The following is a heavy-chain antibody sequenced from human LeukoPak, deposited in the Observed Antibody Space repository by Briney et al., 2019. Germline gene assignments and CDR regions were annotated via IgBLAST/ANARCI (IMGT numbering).Heavy chain of an antibody. V-gene: IGHV4-59*01. CDR3: ARDSPYYDYLWGSYRDVADAFDI. CDR1: GGSINNSY. D-gene: IGHD3-16*02. J-gene: IGHJ3*02. Sequence: PETLSLICTVSGGSINNSYWNWIRQPPGKGLEWIGYIFYSGNTNYNPSLKSRVTISVDTSKNQFSLKLISVTAADTAMYYCARDSPYYDYLWGSYRDVADAFDIWGQGTMVTVSS. CDR2: IFYSGNT.